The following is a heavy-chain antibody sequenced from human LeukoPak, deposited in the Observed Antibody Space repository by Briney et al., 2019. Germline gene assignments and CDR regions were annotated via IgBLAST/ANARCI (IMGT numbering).Heavy chain of an antibody. CDR2: IYSGGST. D-gene: IGHD2/OR15-2a*01. Sequence: GGSLRLSCAASGFTVSSNYMSWVRQAPGKGLEWVSVIYSGGSTYDADSVKGRFTISRDNSKNTLYLQMNSLRAEDTAVYYCARDPGGPLSRQFHYWGQGTLVTVSS. CDR3: ARDPGGPLSRQFHY. V-gene: IGHV3-66*02. CDR1: GFTVSSNY. J-gene: IGHJ4*02.